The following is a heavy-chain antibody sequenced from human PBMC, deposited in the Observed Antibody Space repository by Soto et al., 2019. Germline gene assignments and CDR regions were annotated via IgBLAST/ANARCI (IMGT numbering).Heavy chain of an antibody. CDR1: GFTFGDYA. CDR2: IRSKAYGGTT. V-gene: IGHV3-49*03. D-gene: IGHD4-17*01. CDR3: TRKSYGGNSGWFDP. J-gene: IGHJ5*02. Sequence: PGGSLRLSCTASGFTFGDYAMSWFRQAPGKGLEWVGFIRSKAYGGTTEYAASVKGRFTISRDDSKSIAYLQMNSLKTEDTAVYYCTRKSYGGNSGWFDPWGQGTLVTVSS.